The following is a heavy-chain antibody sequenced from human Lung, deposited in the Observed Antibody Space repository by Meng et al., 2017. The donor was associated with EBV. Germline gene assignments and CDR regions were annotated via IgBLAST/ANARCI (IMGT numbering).Heavy chain of an antibody. CDR2: ISAYNGNT. D-gene: IGHD1-14*01. Sequence: LVSDCAEGTKPGASVKVSCKASGSIFTNEGVMWVRQAPGQGPGWMGWISAYNGNTNDAQNFQGRFTMTTDTSTSTAYMELRSLRSDDTAVYYCARDLPGGTKGTWLDLWGQGTLVTVSS. V-gene: IGHV1-18*01. CDR3: ARDLPGGTKGTWLDL. CDR1: GSIFTNEG. J-gene: IGHJ5*02.